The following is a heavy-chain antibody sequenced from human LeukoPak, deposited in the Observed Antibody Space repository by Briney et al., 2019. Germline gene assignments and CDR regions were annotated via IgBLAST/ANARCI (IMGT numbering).Heavy chain of an antibody. CDR2: ISGSGSNI. CDR3: ASHLRGDCEIDY. V-gene: IGHV3-48*03. J-gene: IGHJ4*02. CDR1: GFTFSSYE. D-gene: IGHD2-21*02. Sequence: QPGGSLRLSCAASGFTFSSYEINWVRQAPGKGLEWVSYISGSGSNIYYADSVKVRFTISRDNAKNSLYLQMNSLRAEDTAVYYCASHLRGDCEIDYWGQGTLVTVSS.